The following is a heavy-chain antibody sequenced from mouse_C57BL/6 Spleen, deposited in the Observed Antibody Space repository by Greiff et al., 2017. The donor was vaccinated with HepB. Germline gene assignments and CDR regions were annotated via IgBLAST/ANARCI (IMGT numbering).Heavy chain of an antibody. CDR3: TRDDYYGSSYAMDY. J-gene: IGHJ4*01. V-gene: IGHV1-5*01. D-gene: IGHD1-1*01. CDR2: IYPGNSDT. Sequence: VQLQQSGTVLARPGASVKMSCKTSGYTFTSYWMHWVKQRPGQGLEWIGAIYPGNSDTSYNQKFKGKAKLTAVTSASTAYMELSSLTNEDSAVYCCTRDDYYGSSYAMDYWGQGTSVTVSS. CDR1: GYTFTSYW.